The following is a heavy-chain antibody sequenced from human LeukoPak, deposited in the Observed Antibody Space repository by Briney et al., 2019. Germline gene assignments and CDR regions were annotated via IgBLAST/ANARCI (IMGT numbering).Heavy chain of an antibody. Sequence: PGGSLRLSCAASGFTFYDYAMHWVRQAPGKGLEWVSGISWNSGSIGYADSVKGRFTISRDNAKNSLYLQMNSLRAEDTALYYCAKDFDYGDYYFDYWGQGTLVTVSS. CDR1: GFTFYDYA. D-gene: IGHD4-17*01. J-gene: IGHJ4*02. V-gene: IGHV3-9*01. CDR3: AKDFDYGDYYFDY. CDR2: ISWNSGSI.